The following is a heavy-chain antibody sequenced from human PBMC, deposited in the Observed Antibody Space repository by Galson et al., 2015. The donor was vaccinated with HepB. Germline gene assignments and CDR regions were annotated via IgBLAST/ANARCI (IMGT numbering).Heavy chain of an antibody. CDR3: AKDPHY. Sequence: SLRLSCAASGFTFSSYGMHWVRQAPGKGLEWVAVISYDGSNKYYADSVKGRFTISRDNSKNTLYLQMNSLRAEDTAVYYCAKDPHYWDQGTLVTVSS. CDR2: ISYDGSNK. CDR1: GFTFSSYG. V-gene: IGHV3-30*18. J-gene: IGHJ4*02.